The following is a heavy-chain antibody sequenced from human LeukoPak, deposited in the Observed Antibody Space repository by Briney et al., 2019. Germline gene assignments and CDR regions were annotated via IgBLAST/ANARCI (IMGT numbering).Heavy chain of an antibody. CDR3: AKRISSGSYYSAFDI. D-gene: IGHD1-26*01. J-gene: IGHJ3*02. V-gene: IGHV3-11*01. Sequence: GGSLRLSCAASGFTFSDYYMSWIRQAPGKGLEWVSYISSSGSTIYYADSVKGRFTISRDNAKNSLYLQMNSLRAEDTAVYYCAKRISSGSYYSAFDIWGQGTKVTVSS. CDR2: ISSSGSTI. CDR1: GFTFSDYY.